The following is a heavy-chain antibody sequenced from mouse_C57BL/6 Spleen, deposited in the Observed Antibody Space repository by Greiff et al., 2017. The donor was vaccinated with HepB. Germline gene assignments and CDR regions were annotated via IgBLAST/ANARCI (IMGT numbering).Heavy chain of an antibody. V-gene: IGHV3-6*01. CDR1: GYSITSGYY. CDR2: ISYDGSN. CDR3: AGGYGPFAY. J-gene: IGHJ3*01. D-gene: IGHD2-10*02. Sequence: VQLKESGPGLVKPSQSLSLTCSVTGYSITSGYYWNWIRQFPGNKLEWMGYISYDGSNNYNPSLKNRISITRDTSKNQFFLKLNSVTTEDTATYYCAGGYGPFAYWGQGTLVTVSA.